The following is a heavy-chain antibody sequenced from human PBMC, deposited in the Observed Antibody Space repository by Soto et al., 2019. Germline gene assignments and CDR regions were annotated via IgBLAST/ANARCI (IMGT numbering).Heavy chain of an antibody. CDR1: GDTLTHYW. CDR2: IYPGDSDT. CDR3: LIQCRFGSGYYGDY. D-gene: IGHD3-22*01. Sequence: GEALQIPWSGSGDTLTHYWHGLGRQMPGKGLEWVGIIYPGDSDTRYSASFQGQVTISADKSISTAYLQWSSLKASDTAMYYCLIQCRFGSGYYGDYWGQGTLVTVSS. V-gene: IGHV5-51*01. J-gene: IGHJ4*02.